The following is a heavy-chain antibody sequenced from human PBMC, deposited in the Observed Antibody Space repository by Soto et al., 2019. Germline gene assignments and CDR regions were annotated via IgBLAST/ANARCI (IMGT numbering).Heavy chain of an antibody. CDR2: IYYSGST. V-gene: IGHV4-31*03. CDR3: ARDAAAQYSSSYFDY. J-gene: IGHJ4*02. D-gene: IGHD6-6*01. Sequence: PSETLSLTCTVSGGSISSGGYYWSWIRQHPGKGLEWIGYIYYSGSTYYNPSLKSRVTISVDTSKNQFSLKLSSVTAADTAVYYCARDAAAQYSSSYFDYWGQGTLVTVSS. CDR1: GGSISSGGYY.